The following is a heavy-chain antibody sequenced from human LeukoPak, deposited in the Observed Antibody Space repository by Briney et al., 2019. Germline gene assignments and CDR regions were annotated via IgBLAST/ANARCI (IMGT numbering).Heavy chain of an antibody. V-gene: IGHV4-39*01. CDR2: IYSSGST. CDR1: GVSISSSSYY. J-gene: IGHJ4*01. Sequence: TSETLSLTCNVSGVSISSSSYYWGWIRQPPGKGLEWIGSIYSSGSTYYNSSLKSRVTISIDTSKNQVSLKTSSVTAADTAVYYCAKSGGYGLIDYWGQGTLVTVSS. CDR3: AKSGGYGLIDY. D-gene: IGHD6-25*01.